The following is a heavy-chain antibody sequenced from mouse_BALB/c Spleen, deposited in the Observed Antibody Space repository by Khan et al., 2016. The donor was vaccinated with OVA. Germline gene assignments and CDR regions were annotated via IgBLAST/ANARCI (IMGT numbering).Heavy chain of an antibody. J-gene: IGHJ4*01. Sequence: QVQLQQPVAELVSPGVSVKISCEGTGFTITTYMILWVKQSRGRGLEGIGIISTYYGDANYNQRFKYLATMTVDKSSNTAYMELARLTSDDSAIYYCATSLIFSSSLYIMDYWGK. CDR2: ISTYYGDA. D-gene: IGHD1-1*01. V-gene: IGHV1S137*01. CDR1: GFTITTYM. CDR3: ATSLIFSSSLYIMDY.